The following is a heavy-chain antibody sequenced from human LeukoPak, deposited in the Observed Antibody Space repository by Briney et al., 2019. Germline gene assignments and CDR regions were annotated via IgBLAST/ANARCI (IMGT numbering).Heavy chain of an antibody. CDR3: ARDRGSYCSGGSCHFFDY. J-gene: IGHJ4*02. CDR1: GFTFRSYW. D-gene: IGHD2-15*01. CDR2: IKQDGSEK. V-gene: IGHV3-7*01. Sequence: GGSLRLSCATSGFTFRSYWMSWVCQAPGKGLEWVANIKQDGSEKYYVDSVKGRFTISRDNAKNSLYLQMNSLRAEDTAVYYCARDRGSYCSGGSCHFFDYWGQGTLVTVSS.